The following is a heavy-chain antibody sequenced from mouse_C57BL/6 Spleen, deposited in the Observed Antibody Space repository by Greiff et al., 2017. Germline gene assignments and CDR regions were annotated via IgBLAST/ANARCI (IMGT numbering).Heavy chain of an antibody. D-gene: IGHD1-1*01. CDR3: ARNHYYYGSSYNY. CDR2: INPSTGGT. CDR1: GYSFTGYY. Sequence: VQLKQSGPELVKPGASVKISCKASGYSFTGYYMNWVKQSPEKSLEWIGEINPSTGGTTYNQKFKAKATLTVDKSSSTAYMQLKSLTSEDSAVYYCARNHYYYGSSYNYWGQGTTLTVSS. V-gene: IGHV1-42*01. J-gene: IGHJ2*01.